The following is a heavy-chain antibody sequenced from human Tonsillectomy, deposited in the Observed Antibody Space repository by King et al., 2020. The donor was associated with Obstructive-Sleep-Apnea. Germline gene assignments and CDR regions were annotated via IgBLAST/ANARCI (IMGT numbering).Heavy chain of an antibody. Sequence: VQLVESGGGVVQPGRSLRLSCAASVFTFSSYAMHWVRQAPGKGLEWVAAISYDGSNKYYVDSVKGRFSISRDNSKNTLYLQMNSLRADDTAVYYCARARVVGASTYYFDYWGQGTLVTVSS. D-gene: IGHD1-26*01. CDR2: ISYDGSNK. CDR3: ARARVVGASTYYFDY. V-gene: IGHV3-30*04. CDR1: VFTFSSYA. J-gene: IGHJ4*02.